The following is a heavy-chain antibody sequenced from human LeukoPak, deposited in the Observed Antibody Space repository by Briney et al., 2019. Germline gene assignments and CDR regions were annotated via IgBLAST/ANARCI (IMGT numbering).Heavy chain of an antibody. CDR2: IKEDGSAT. J-gene: IGHJ4*02. CDR3: ARDSPGYLAYDS. Sequence: GGSLRLSCAASGFTFSTYWMTWVRQAPGKGPEWVANIKEDGSATYYVDSVKGRFTISRDNAKKSLYLQMNSLRAEVTAVYYCARDSPGYLAYDSWGQGTLVTVSS. D-gene: IGHD1-1*01. V-gene: IGHV3-7*04. CDR1: GFTFSTYW.